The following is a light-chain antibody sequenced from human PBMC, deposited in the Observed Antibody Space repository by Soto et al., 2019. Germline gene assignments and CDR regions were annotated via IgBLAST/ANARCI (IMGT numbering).Light chain of an antibody. J-gene: IGLJ2*01. CDR2: SNN. Sequence: QSVLTQPPSASGPPGQRVTISCPGSSSNIGSNNVNWYQQLPGTAPKLLMYSNNQRPSGVPDRFSGSKSGTSASLAISGLQSEDEADYYCAAWDDSLNGLVFGGGTKLTVL. CDR3: AAWDDSLNGLV. V-gene: IGLV1-44*01. CDR1: SSNIGSNN.